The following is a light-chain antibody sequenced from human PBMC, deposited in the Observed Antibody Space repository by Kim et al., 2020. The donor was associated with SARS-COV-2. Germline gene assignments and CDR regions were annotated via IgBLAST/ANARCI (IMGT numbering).Light chain of an antibody. V-gene: IGKV1-9*01. J-gene: IGKJ5*01. Sequence: ASVGDRVTITCRASQGISMYLACYQQMPGKAHKLLIYAASTLQSGVPSRLSGSGSGTDFTLTISSLQPEDFATYYCQQLNSYPVTFGQGTRLEIK. CDR3: QQLNSYPVT. CDR1: QGISMY. CDR2: AAS.